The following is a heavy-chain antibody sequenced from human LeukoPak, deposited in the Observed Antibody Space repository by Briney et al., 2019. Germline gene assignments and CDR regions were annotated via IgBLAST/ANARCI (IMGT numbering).Heavy chain of an antibody. CDR1: GFTFSSYA. V-gene: IGHV3-30*02. J-gene: IGHJ3*02. Sequence: GESLKISCAASGFTFSSYAMHWVRQAPGKGLEWVAFIQYDGSIKHYADSAKGRFTISRDNSKNTLYLQMNNLRPEDTAVYYCAKEGGSPNDAFDIWGQGTMVTVSS. D-gene: IGHD2-15*01. CDR2: IQYDGSIK. CDR3: AKEGGSPNDAFDI.